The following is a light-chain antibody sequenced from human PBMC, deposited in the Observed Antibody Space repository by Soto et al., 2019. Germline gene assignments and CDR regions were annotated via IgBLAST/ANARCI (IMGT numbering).Light chain of an antibody. CDR2: KAS. V-gene: IGKV1-5*03. CDR1: QTISSW. CDR3: QQDYSRPWT. J-gene: IGKJ1*01. Sequence: DIQISQSPNTLSGSVGDRVTITCRASQTISSWLAWYQQKPGKAPKLLIYKASTLKSGVPSRFSGSGSGTDFTLTISCLQSEDFATYYCQQDYSRPWTFGQGTKVDIK.